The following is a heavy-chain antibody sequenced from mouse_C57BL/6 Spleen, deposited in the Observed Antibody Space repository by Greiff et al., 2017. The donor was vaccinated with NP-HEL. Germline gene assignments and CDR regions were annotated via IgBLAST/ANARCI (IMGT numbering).Heavy chain of an antibody. CDR1: GYTFTSYW. J-gene: IGHJ4*01. Sequence: QVQLQQPGAELVRPGTSVKLSCKASGYTFTSYWMHWVKQRPGQGLEWIGVIDPSDSYTNYNQKFKGKATLTVDTSSSTAYMQLSSLTSEDSAVYYCARGRAYLNAMDYWGQGTSVTVSS. D-gene: IGHD2-10*01. CDR2: IDPSDSYT. CDR3: ARGRAYLNAMDY. V-gene: IGHV1-59*01.